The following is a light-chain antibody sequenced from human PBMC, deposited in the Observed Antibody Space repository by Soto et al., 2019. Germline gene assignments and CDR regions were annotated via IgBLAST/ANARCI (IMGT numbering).Light chain of an antibody. CDR1: QGIRNA. Sequence: DIQMPRSPSSLSAFVGDRVTITCRAFQGIRNALGWYQQKPGKAPKRLIYAASSLQSGVPSRFSGSGSRTEFTLTISSLQPEDFATYCCLQHNSYPLTFGGGTKVDIK. J-gene: IGKJ4*01. CDR2: AAS. V-gene: IGKV1-17*01. CDR3: LQHNSYPLT.